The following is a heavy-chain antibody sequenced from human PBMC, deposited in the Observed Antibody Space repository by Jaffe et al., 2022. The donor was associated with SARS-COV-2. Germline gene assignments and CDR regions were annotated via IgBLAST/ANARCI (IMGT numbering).Heavy chain of an antibody. J-gene: IGHJ6*02. CDR2: ISYDGGNK. D-gene: IGHD2-2*01. V-gene: IGHV3-30*18. CDR1: GFTFSSYG. CDR3: AQSRGSVAIPAAMSYYGMDV. Sequence: QVQLVESGGGVVQPGRSLRLTCAASGFTFSSYGMHWVRQAPGKGLEWVAVISYDGGNKYYADAVKGRFSISRDNSKNTLSLQLNSLRADDTAVYYCAQSRGSVAIPAAMSYYGMDVWGQGTTVTVSS.